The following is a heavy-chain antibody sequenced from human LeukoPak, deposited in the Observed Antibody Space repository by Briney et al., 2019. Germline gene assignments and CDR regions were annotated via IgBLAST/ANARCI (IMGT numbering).Heavy chain of an antibody. Sequence: PSETLSLTCTVSGGSISSYYWSWIRQPAGKGLEWIWRIYTSGSTNYNPSLKSRVTMSVDTSKNQFSLKLSPVTAADTAVYYCARVDYGDYVAENWFDPWGQGTLVTVSS. J-gene: IGHJ5*02. CDR2: IYTSGST. V-gene: IGHV4-4*07. CDR3: ARVDYGDYVAENWFDP. CDR1: GGSISSYY. D-gene: IGHD4-17*01.